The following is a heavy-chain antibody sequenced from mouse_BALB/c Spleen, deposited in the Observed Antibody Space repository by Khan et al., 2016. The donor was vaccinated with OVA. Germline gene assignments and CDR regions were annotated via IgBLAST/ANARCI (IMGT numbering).Heavy chain of an antibody. CDR2: INPRSDYT. CDR3: AKRTTGYAMDY. J-gene: IGHJ4*01. CDR1: GYTFTSNT. D-gene: IGHD2-12*01. V-gene: IGHV1-4*01. Sequence: QIQLVQSGAELSRPGASVKMSCKASGYTFTSNTMHWVKQRPGQGLEWIGYINPRSDYTIYSQKFKDQATLTADISSSTAYMQLSSLTSDDSAVYYCAKRTTGYAMDYWGQGTSVTVSS.